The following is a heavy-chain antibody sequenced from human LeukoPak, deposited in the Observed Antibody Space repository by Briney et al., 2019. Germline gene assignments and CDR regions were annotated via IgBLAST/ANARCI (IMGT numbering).Heavy chain of an antibody. Sequence: TLSLTCAVSGGSISSSNWWSWVRQPPGKGLEWIGEIYHSGSTNYNPSLKSRVTISVDTSKNQFSLKLNSVTAADTAVYYCARERLYSSSLYYYYYMDVWGKGTTVTVSS. CDR1: GGSISSSNW. CDR2: IYHSGST. D-gene: IGHD6-6*01. V-gene: IGHV4-4*02. CDR3: ARERLYSSSLYYYYYMDV. J-gene: IGHJ6*03.